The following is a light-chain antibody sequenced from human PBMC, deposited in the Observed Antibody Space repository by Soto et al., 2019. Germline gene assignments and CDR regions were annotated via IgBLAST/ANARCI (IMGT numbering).Light chain of an antibody. CDR1: QAIITY. J-gene: IGKJ4*01. CDR2: DAS. CDR3: QQYDNLPLT. Sequence: DIHLTQSPSSLSASVGDRVTITYQASQAIITYLNWFQQKPGKAPKLLIYDASHLETGAPSRFSGSGSGTAFTFTISSLQPEDIGTYFCQQYDNLPLTFGGGTKVEV. V-gene: IGKV1-33*01.